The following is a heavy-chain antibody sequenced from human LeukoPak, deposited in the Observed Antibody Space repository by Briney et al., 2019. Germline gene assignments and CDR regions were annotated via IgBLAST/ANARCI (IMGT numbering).Heavy chain of an antibody. J-gene: IGHJ4*02. CDR2: IKNKSYGGTT. CDR3: ARGLCTSTGCYQGPFDF. Sequence: GGSLRLSCAASGFIFSSAWMTWVRQAPGKGLEWVGHIKNKSYGGTTDYAAPAKGRFIISRDDSKNTLYLQMNRLRTEDTAVYYRARGLCTSTGCYQGPFDFWGQGMLVTVSS. D-gene: IGHD2-2*01. V-gene: IGHV3-15*01. CDR1: GFIFSSAW.